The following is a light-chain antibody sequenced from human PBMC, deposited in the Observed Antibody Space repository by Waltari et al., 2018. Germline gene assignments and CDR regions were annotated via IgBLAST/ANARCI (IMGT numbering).Light chain of an antibody. Sequence: DIVMTQSPDSLPVSLGERATINCKSSQSVLYSSNNKNYLAWYQQKPGQPPKLLIYWASTRESGVPDRFSGSGSGTDFTLTISSLQAEDVAVYYCQQYYSTPRTFGPGTKVDIK. V-gene: IGKV4-1*01. CDR1: QSVLYSSNNKNY. CDR2: WAS. J-gene: IGKJ3*01. CDR3: QQYYSTPRT.